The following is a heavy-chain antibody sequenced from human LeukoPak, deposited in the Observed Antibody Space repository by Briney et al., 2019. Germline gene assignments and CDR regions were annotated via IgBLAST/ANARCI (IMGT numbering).Heavy chain of an antibody. V-gene: IGHV4-34*01. CDR1: GGSFSGYY. CDR3: ARGLPMATHNWFDP. CDR2: INHSGST. Sequence: PSETLSLTCAVYGGSFSGYYWSWIRQPPGKGLEWIGEINHSGSTNYNPSLKSRVTISVDTSKNQFSLKLSSVTAADTAVYYCARGLPMATHNWFDPWGQGTLVTVSS. J-gene: IGHJ5*02. D-gene: IGHD5-24*01.